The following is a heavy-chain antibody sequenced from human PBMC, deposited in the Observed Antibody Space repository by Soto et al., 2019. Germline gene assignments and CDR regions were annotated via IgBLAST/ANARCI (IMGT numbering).Heavy chain of an antibody. J-gene: IGHJ4*02. CDR2: INPSGGST. CDR1: GYTFTSYY. D-gene: IGHD3-9*01. CDR3: AGGGTYYDLLPGYFFDY. Sequence: AAVKVSCKAAGYTFTSYYMHWVRQAPGQGLEGMGIINPSGGSTSDAHKFQGRVTITSDTSTSTGYTERSSLRSEDTAVYYCAGGGTYYDLLPGYFFDYWGQGTLVTVSS. V-gene: IGHV1-46*01.